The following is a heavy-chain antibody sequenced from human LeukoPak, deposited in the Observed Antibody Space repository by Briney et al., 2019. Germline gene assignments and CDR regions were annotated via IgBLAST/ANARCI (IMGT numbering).Heavy chain of an antibody. CDR2: INHSGST. CDR1: GGSFSGYY. J-gene: IGHJ4*02. D-gene: IGHD1-26*01. Sequence: SETLSLTCAVYGGSFSGYYWSWIRQPPGKGLEWIGEINHSGSTNYNPSLKSRVTISVDTSKNQFSLKLSSVTAADTAVYYCVRGEVGAINNFDYWGQGTLVTVSS. V-gene: IGHV4-34*01. CDR3: VRGEVGAINNFDY.